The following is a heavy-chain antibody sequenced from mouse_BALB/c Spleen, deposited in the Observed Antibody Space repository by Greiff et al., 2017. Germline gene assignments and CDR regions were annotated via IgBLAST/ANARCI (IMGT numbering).Heavy chain of an antibody. CDR3: ARRDYDGYYFDY. J-gene: IGHJ2*01. Sequence: VQLQQSGPSLVKPSQTLSLTCSVTGDSITSGYWNWIRKFPGNKLEYMGYISYSGSTYYNPSLKSRISITRDTSKNQYYLQLNSVTTEDTATYYCARRDYDGYYFDYWGQGTTLTVSS. CDR2: ISYSGST. D-gene: IGHD2-4*01. V-gene: IGHV3-8*02. CDR1: GDSITSGY.